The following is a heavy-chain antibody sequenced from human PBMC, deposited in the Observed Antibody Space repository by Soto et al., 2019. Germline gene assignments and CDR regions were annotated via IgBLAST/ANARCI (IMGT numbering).Heavy chain of an antibody. CDR3: AKTRRYDSGGTDY. D-gene: IGHD4-17*01. Sequence: GGSLRLSCAASGFTFSSYAMSWVRQAPGKGLEWVSAISGSGGSTYYADSVKGRFTISRDNSKDTLYLQMNSLRAEDTAVYYCAKTRRYDSGGTDYWGQGTLVIGSS. V-gene: IGHV3-23*01. J-gene: IGHJ4*02. CDR2: ISGSGGST. CDR1: GFTFSSYA.